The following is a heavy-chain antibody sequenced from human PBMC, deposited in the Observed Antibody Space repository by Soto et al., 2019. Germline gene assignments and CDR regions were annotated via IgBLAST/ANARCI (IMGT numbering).Heavy chain of an antibody. Sequence: PGESLKISCQGSGYSFTSYWISWVRQMPGKGLEWMGRIDPSDSYTNYSPSFQGHVTISADKSISTAYLQWSSLKASDTAMYYCARHYYYYYGMDVWGQGTTVTVSS. CDR1: GYSFTSYW. CDR2: IDPSDSYT. J-gene: IGHJ6*02. CDR3: ARHYYYYYGMDV. V-gene: IGHV5-10-1*01.